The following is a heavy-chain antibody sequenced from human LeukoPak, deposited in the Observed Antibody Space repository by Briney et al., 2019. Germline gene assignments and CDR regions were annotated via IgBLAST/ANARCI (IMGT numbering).Heavy chain of an antibody. J-gene: IGHJ4*02. V-gene: IGHV3-23*01. D-gene: IGHD2-2*01. CDR1: GFTVSGNY. Sequence: GGSLRLSCAASGFTVSGNYMSWVRQAPGKGLEWVSVISGGGGSTYFADSVKGRFTISRDNSKNTLYLQMNSLRAEDTAVYYCARDEDERCSSTSCSKFDYWGQGTLVTVSS. CDR3: ARDEDERCSSTSCSKFDY. CDR2: ISGGGGST.